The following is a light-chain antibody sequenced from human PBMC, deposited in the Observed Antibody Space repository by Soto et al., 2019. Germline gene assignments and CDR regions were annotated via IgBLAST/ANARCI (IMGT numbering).Light chain of an antibody. V-gene: IGKV4-1*01. Sequence: DIVMTQSPGSLAVSLGERATINCKSSQSVLYSSNNKNYVAWFQQKPGQPPKLLIYWASTRESGVPYRFSGSASGTDFTLTISSLQAEDVAVYFCQQFLGTPPLFRGGTKVEIK. CDR3: QQFLGTPPL. CDR2: WAS. J-gene: IGKJ4*01. CDR1: QSVLYSSNNKNY.